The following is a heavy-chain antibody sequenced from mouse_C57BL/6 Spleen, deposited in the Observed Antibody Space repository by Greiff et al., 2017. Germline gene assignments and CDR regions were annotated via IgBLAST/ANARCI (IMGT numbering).Heavy chain of an antibody. Sequence: EVMLQQSGPELVKPGASVKISCKASGYTFTDYYMNWVKQSHGKSLEWIGDINPNNGGTSYNQKFKGKATLTVDKSSSTAYMELRSLTSEDSAVYYCARCYDGYYFDYWGQGTTLTVSS. CDR1: GYTFTDYY. CDR3: ARCYDGYYFDY. CDR2: INPNNGGT. D-gene: IGHD2-3*01. J-gene: IGHJ2*01. V-gene: IGHV1-26*01.